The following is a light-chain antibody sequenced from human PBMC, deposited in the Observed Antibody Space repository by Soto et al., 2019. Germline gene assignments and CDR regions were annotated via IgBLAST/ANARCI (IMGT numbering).Light chain of an antibody. Sequence: QSVLTPPRSVPGSPGQSATISCTGTANDVGGHNYVSWYQQHPGEAPKLLIYDVTERPSGVPDRFSGSKSGNTASLTISGLQTEDEADYYCYSYAGTYTFVFGTGTKVTVL. CDR3: YSYAGTYTFV. CDR1: ANDVGGHNY. CDR2: DVT. J-gene: IGLJ1*01. V-gene: IGLV2-11*01.